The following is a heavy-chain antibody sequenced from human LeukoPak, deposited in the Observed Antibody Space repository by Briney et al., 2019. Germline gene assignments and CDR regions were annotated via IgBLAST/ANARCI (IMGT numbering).Heavy chain of an antibody. CDR3: AKEGSTTFREDFDC. Sequence: GGSLRLSCAASGFTFSSYSMNWVRQAPGKGLEWVSSISSSSSYIYYADSVKGRFTISRDNSRNTLYLQMNSLRAEDTAVYYCAKEGSTTFREDFDCWGQGTQVIVSS. J-gene: IGHJ4*02. CDR1: GFTFSSYS. CDR2: ISSSSSYI. V-gene: IGHV3-21*01. D-gene: IGHD3-16*01.